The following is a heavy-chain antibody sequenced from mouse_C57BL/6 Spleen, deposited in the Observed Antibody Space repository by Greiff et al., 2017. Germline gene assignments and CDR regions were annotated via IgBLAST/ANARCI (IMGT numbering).Heavy chain of an antibody. Sequence: QVQLQQSGAELVRPGTSVKVSCKASGYAFTNYLIEWVKQRPGQGLEWIGVINPGSGGTTYNEKFKGKATLTAEKSSSTAYMQLSSLTSEDSAVYFCARYDFGYFDVWGTGTTVTVSS. CDR3: ARYDFGYFDV. J-gene: IGHJ1*03. V-gene: IGHV1-54*01. D-gene: IGHD2-12*01. CDR2: INPGSGGT. CDR1: GYAFTNYL.